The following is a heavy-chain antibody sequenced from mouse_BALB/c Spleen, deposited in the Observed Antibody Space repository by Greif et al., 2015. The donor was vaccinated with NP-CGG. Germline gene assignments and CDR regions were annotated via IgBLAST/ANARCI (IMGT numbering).Heavy chain of an antibody. CDR3: ARAYDF. CDR2: IWAGGNA. CDR1: GFSLTTYG. D-gene: IGHD2-4*01. J-gene: IGHJ3*01. Sequence: VNVVESGPGLVAPSQSLSITCTVSGFSLTTYGVHWIRQPPGKGLEWLGIIWAGGNANYNSALMPRLSISKDNSKSQVFLRMNSLQTDDTAMYYCARAYDFWGQGTLVTVSA. V-gene: IGHV2-9*02.